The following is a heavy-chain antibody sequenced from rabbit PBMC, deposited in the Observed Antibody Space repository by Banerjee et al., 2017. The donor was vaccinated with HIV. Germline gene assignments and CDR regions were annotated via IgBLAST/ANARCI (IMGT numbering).Heavy chain of an antibody. CDR2: INTSSGST. V-gene: IGHV1S40*01. D-gene: IGHD4-1*01. CDR1: GFSLSNNYV. J-gene: IGHJ4*01. Sequence: QSLQESGGGLFQPGGSLALTCKASGFSLSNNYVMCWVRQAPGKGLEWIACINTSSGSTVYATWAKGRFTISRTSSTTVSLQMTSLTAADTATYFCARDGVVNLWGPGTLVTVS. CDR3: ARDGVVNL.